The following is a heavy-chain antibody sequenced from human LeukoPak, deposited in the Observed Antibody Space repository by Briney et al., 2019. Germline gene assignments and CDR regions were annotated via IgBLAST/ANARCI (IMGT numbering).Heavy chain of an antibody. J-gene: IGHJ4*02. CDR2: IYSSGST. CDR1: GGSFSGYY. Sequence: PSETLSLTCAVYGGSFSGYYWSWIRQPPGKGLEWIGSIYSSGSTYYNPSLKSRVTISVDTSKNQFSLKLSSVTAADTAVYYCARSTAYCGGDCYSPSAPSLNFDYWGQGTLVTVSS. CDR3: ARSTAYCGGDCYSPSAPSLNFDY. D-gene: IGHD2-21*02. V-gene: IGHV4-34*01.